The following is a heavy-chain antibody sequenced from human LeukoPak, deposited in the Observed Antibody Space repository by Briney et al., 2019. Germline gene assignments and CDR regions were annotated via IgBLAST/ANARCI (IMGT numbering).Heavy chain of an antibody. J-gene: IGHJ4*02. D-gene: IGHD3-10*01. V-gene: IGHV3-30*18. CDR1: GFTFSSYG. CDR2: TSNDGSNK. Sequence: GGSLRLSCAASGFTFSSYGIHWVRQAPGKGLEWVAVTSNDGSNKYYADSVKGRFTISRDNSKNTLYLQMNSLRAEDTAVYYCAKTRRGYYGSGGYYFDYWGQGTLVTVSS. CDR3: AKTRRGYYGSGGYYFDY.